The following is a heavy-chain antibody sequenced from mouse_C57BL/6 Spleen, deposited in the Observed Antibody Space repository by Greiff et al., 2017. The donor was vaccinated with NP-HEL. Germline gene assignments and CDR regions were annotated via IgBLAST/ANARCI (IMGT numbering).Heavy chain of an antibody. CDR2: IYPGDGDT. CDR1: GYAFSSSW. D-gene: IGHD1-1*01. V-gene: IGHV1-82*01. CDR3: ARCYGSSYGYMEV. J-gene: IGHJ1*03. Sequence: VQLQQSGPELVKPGASVKISCKASGYAFSSSWMNWVKQRPGKGLEWIGRIYPGDGDTNYNGKFKGKATLTADKSSSTAYMQLSSLTSEDSAVYFCARCYGSSYGYMEVWGTGTTVTVSS.